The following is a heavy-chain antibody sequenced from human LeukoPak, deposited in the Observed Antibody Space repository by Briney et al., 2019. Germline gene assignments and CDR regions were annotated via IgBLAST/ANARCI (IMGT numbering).Heavy chain of an antibody. V-gene: IGHV3-23*01. D-gene: IGHD4-17*01. Sequence: GGSLRLSCAASGFTFSNYAMSWVRQAPGKGLEWVSAISGSGGSTYYADSVKGRFTISGDNSKNTLSLQMNSLRAEDTAVYYCAKKITYDYGDPHFDYWGQGTLVTVSS. CDR3: AKKITYDYGDPHFDY. CDR1: GFTFSNYA. J-gene: IGHJ4*02. CDR2: ISGSGGST.